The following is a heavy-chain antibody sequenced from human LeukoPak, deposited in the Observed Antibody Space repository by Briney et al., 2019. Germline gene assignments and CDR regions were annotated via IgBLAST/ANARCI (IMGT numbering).Heavy chain of an antibody. D-gene: IGHD3-10*01. CDR2: MYHSGIT. Sequence: SETLSLTCAVSGYSINSAYYWGWIRHPPGKGLEWIGSMYHSGITYYNPSLKSRVTISVDTSKNQFSLKLNSVTTADTAVYYCARLMPGKNWFDPWGQGTLVTVSS. V-gene: IGHV4-38-2*01. CDR3: ARLMPGKNWFDP. J-gene: IGHJ5*02. CDR1: GYSINSAYY.